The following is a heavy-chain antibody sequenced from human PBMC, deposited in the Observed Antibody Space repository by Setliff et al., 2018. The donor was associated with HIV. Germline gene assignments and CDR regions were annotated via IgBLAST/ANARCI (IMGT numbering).Heavy chain of an antibody. D-gene: IGHD1-26*01. J-gene: IGHJ4*02. V-gene: IGHV4-34*01. CDR2: INHSGST. CDR1: GGSFSGYY. Sequence: PSETLSLTCAVYGGSFSGYYWNWIRQPPGKGLGWIGEINHSGSTNYNPSLKSRVTISVDTSKNQFSLKLNSVTAADTAVYYCARGTFSGPDYWGQGTLVTVSS. CDR3: ARGTFSGPDY.